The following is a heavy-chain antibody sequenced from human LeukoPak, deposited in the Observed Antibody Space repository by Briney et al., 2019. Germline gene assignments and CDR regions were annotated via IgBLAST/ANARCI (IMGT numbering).Heavy chain of an antibody. V-gene: IGHV4-34*01. CDR2: INHSGST. D-gene: IGHD5-18*01. CDR3: ARGERDTAISY. Sequence: PSETLSLTCAVCVGSFSGYYWSWIRQPPGKGLEWIGEINHSGSTNYNPSVKSRVTISVATCKNQFSLILISVAPADTAVYYCARGERDTAISYWGQGTLVTVSS. CDR1: VGSFSGYY. J-gene: IGHJ4*02.